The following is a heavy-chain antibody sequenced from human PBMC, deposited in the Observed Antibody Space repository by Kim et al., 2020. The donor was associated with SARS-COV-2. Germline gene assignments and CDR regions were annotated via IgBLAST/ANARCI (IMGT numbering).Heavy chain of an antibody. CDR1: GYTFTSYG. Sequence: ASVKVSCKASGYTFTSYGISWVRQAPGQGLEWMGWISAYNGNTNYAQKLQGRVTMTTDTSTSTAYMELRSLRSDDTAVYYCARVSEKDMYGDYGSWFDPWGQGTLVTVSS. CDR2: ISAYNGNT. D-gene: IGHD4-17*01. J-gene: IGHJ5*02. V-gene: IGHV1-18*01. CDR3: ARVSEKDMYGDYGSWFDP.